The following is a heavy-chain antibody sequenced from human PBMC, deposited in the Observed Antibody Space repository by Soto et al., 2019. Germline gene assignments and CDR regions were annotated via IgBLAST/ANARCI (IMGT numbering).Heavy chain of an antibody. CDR2: ISAYNGNT. V-gene: IGHV1-18*01. CDR1: GYTFTSYG. Sequence: QAQLVQSGAEVKKPGASVKVSCKASGYTFTSYGINWVRQAPGQGLEWMGWISAYNGNTNYAQKLQGRITMTTDTSTSTVYMDLRSLRSDDTAVYYCARDGGTVLYYYYRDVWCKGTTVTVSS. CDR3: ARDGGTVLYYYYRDV. D-gene: IGHD1-1*01. J-gene: IGHJ6*03.